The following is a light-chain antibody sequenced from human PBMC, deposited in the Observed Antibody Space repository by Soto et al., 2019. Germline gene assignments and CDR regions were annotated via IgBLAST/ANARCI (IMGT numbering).Light chain of an antibody. CDR1: QSVSSN. J-gene: IGKJ5*01. Sequence: EIVMTQSPATLSVSPGERATLSCRASQSVSSNLAWYQQKPGQAPRLLIYGASTRATGIPARFSGSGYGTEFTLTISSLQFEDRAVYSFKQHHTGPINSGQGQRLEI. V-gene: IGKV3-15*01. CDR3: KQHHTGPIN. CDR2: GAS.